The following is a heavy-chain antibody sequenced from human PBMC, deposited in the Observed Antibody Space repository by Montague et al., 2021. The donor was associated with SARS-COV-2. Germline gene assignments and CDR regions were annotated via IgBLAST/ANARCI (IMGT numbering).Heavy chain of an antibody. CDR2: ISYSGST. Sequence: SETLSLTCTVSGGSISSTGYYWGWIRQPPGKGLEWIGSISYSGSTYYKSSLKSRVTISVDTSKNQFSLRLSSVTAADTAVYYCARHITGSGNAFDIRGQGTMVTVSS. CDR3: ARHITGSGNAFDI. D-gene: IGHD3-10*01. CDR1: GGSISSTGYY. J-gene: IGHJ3*02. V-gene: IGHV4-39*01.